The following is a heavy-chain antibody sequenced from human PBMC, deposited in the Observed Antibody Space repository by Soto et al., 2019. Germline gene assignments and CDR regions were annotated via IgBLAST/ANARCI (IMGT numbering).Heavy chain of an antibody. CDR3: ARAPQGLMSTYFHF. V-gene: IGHV1-2*06. CDR2: IDPNSGDT. Sequence: QAQLMQSGAEVRKPGTSVKVSCETSGYNFRGYYVHWVRQAPGHGLQWLGRIDPNSGDTDYAQTFKGRIAVTRNTSLASVYMDLISLTSHHTAVYFWARAPQGLMSTYFHFWGQGTPVVVSS. D-gene: IGHD3-9*01. CDR1: GYNFRGYY. J-gene: IGHJ4*02.